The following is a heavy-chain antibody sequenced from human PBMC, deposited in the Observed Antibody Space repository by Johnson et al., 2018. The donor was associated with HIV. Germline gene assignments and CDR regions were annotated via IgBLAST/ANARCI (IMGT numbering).Heavy chain of an antibody. CDR1: GFTFSSYT. CDR2: ISYDGSNK. V-gene: IGHV3-30-3*01. CDR3: ARREVVFGSYDNWDAFDI. D-gene: IGHD1-1*01. Sequence: VQLVESGGGVVQPGKSLRLSCAASGFTFSSYTMHWVRQAPGKGLEWVALISYDGSNKYYADSVKGRFTISRDNSKNTLYLKMNSLRAEDTAVYYWARREVVFGSYDNWDAFDIWGQGTMVTVSS. J-gene: IGHJ3*02.